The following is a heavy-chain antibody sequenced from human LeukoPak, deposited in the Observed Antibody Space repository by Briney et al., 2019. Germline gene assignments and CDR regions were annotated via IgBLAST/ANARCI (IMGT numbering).Heavy chain of an antibody. CDR2: IYYSGST. CDR3: ARVGGTNYYYYGMDV. V-gene: IGHV4-59*01. D-gene: IGHD1-26*01. CDR1: GGSISSYY. Sequence: PSETLSLTCSVSGGSISSYYWSWIRQPPGKGLEWIGYIYYSGSTNYNPSLKSRVTISVDTSKNQFSLKLSSVTAADTAVYYCARVGGTNYYYYGMDVWGQGTTVTVSS. J-gene: IGHJ6*02.